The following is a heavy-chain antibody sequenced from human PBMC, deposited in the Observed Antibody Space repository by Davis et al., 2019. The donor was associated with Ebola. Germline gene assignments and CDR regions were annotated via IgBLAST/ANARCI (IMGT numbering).Heavy chain of an antibody. CDR1: GFTFSSYA. CDR3: ARDPDSSNPRGDAFDI. D-gene: IGHD6-13*01. Sequence: PGGSLRLSCAASGFTFSSYAMHWVRQAPGKGLEWVAVISYDGSNKYYADSVKGRFTISRDNSKNTLYLQMNSLRAEDTAVYYCARDPDSSNPRGDAFDIWGQGTMVTVSS. J-gene: IGHJ3*02. V-gene: IGHV3-30-3*01. CDR2: ISYDGSNK.